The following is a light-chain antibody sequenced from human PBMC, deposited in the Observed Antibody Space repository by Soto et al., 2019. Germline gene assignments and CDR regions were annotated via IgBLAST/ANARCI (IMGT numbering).Light chain of an antibody. CDR1: QTINTY. CDR2: PAS. Sequence: DIQVTQSPSSLSASVGDTVTISCRTSQTINTYLNWSQQQPGRAPKLLIFPASTLLSGVPSRFTGSGSGTDFTLTISGLHPEDFATYFCQQGCSRPYTFGPGTQL. CDR3: QQGCSRPYT. V-gene: IGKV1-39*01. J-gene: IGKJ2*01.